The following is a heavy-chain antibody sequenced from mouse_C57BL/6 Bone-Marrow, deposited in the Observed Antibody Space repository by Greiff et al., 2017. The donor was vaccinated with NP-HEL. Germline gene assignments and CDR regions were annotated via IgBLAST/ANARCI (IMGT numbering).Heavy chain of an antibody. CDR1: GYTFTSYG. V-gene: IGHV1-81*01. J-gene: IGHJ1*03. D-gene: IGHD1-1*01. CDR2: IYPRRGNT. CDR3: ATTPWYFDV. Sequence: VQLQQSGAELARPGASVKLSCKASGYTFTSYGISWVKQRTGQGLEWIGEIYPRRGNTYYNEKFKGKATLTADKSSSTAYRELRSLTSEDSAGDFCATTPWYFDVWGTGTTVTVSS.